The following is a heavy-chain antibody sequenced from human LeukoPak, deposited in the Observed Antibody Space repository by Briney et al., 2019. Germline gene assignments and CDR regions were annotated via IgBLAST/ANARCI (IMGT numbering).Heavy chain of an antibody. D-gene: IGHD6-19*01. V-gene: IGHV3-23*01. CDR2: ISGSGGST. Sequence: PGGSLRLSCAASGFTFSSYAMSWVRQAPGKGLEWVSAISGSGGSTYYADSVKGRFTISRDNSKNTLYLQMNSLRAEDTDVYYCAKRTPRIAVAGTFFDYWGQGALVTVSS. CDR1: GFTFSSYA. CDR3: AKRTPRIAVAGTFFDY. J-gene: IGHJ4*02.